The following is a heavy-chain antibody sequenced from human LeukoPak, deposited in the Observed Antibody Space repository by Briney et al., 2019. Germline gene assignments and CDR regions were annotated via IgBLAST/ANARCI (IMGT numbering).Heavy chain of an antibody. CDR1: GDSFTSYY. J-gene: IGHJ3*02. Sequence: ASVKVSCKASGDSFTSYYMHWVRQAPGQGLEWMGIINPSGGSTSYAQKFQGRVTMTRDMSTSTVYMELSNLRSEDTAVYYCARGRHYYDSSDYYYEGDGFGIWGQGTMVTVSP. D-gene: IGHD3-22*01. V-gene: IGHV1-46*01. CDR3: ARGRHYYDSSDYYYEGDGFGI. CDR2: INPSGGST.